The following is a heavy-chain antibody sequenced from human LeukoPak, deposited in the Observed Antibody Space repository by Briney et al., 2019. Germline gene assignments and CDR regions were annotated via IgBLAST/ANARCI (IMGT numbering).Heavy chain of an antibody. CDR1: GFTFSTYW. D-gene: IGHD1/OR15-1a*01. V-gene: IGHV3-74*01. CDR3: ARDPSGSSTTSFDY. CDR2: INSDGSST. J-gene: IGHJ4*02. Sequence: PGRSLRLSCAASGFTFSTYWMHWVRQAPGKGLVWVSRINSDGSSTSYADSVKGRFTISRDNAKNTLYLQMNTLRVEDTAVYYCARDPSGSSTTSFDYWGQGTLVTVSS.